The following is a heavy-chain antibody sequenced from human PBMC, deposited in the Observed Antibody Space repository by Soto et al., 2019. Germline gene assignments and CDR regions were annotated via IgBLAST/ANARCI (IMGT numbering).Heavy chain of an antibody. CDR3: AGDEVTMVRGVIGGYYGMDV. CDR2: ISAYNGNT. D-gene: IGHD3-10*01. CDR1: GYTFTSYG. J-gene: IGHJ6*02. V-gene: IGHV1-18*01. Sequence: QVQLVQSGAEVKKPGASVKVSCKASGYTFTSYGISWVRQAPGQGLEWMGWISAYNGNTNYAQKLQGRVTMTTDTSTSTAYMELRSLRTDDTAVYYCAGDEVTMVRGVIGGYYGMDVWGQGTTITVSS.